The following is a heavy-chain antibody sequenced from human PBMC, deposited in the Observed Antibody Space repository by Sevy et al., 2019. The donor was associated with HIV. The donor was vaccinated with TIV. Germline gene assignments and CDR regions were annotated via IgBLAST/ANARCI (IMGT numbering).Heavy chain of an antibody. CDR2: IKQDGSEK. CDR1: GFTFSSYW. V-gene: IGHV3-7*03. Sequence: GGSLRLSCAASGFTFSSYWMSWVRQAPGKGLEWVANIKQDGSEKYYVDSVKGRFTISRDNAKNSLYLQMNSLRAEDTGVYYCGRVWDSSSWFDFWGQGTLVTVSS. CDR3: GRVWDSSSWFDF. J-gene: IGHJ4*02. D-gene: IGHD6-13*01.